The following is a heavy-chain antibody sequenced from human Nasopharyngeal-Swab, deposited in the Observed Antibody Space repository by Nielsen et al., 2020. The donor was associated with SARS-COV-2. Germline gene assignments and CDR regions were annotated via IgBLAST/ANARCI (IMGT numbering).Heavy chain of an antibody. Sequence: GGSLRRSGAAAGFRFSTYGMHWVRQSPVKGLERLTNTWYDGSNKYYADSVKGRFTVSRDNSKNTLFLEMDSLRDEDTAVYYCARGSSVHAFDVWGQGTEVTVSS. V-gene: IGHV3-33*01. CDR3: ARGSSVHAFDV. CDR1: GFRFSTYG. J-gene: IGHJ3*01. D-gene: IGHD3-10*01. CDR2: TWYDGSNK.